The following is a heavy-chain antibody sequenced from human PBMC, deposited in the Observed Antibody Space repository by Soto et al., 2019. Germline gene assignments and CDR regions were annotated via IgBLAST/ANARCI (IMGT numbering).Heavy chain of an antibody. CDR1: GITFSDYF. D-gene: IGHD2-2*01. CDR2: ISDSSRSI. V-gene: IGHV3-11*01. J-gene: IGHJ4*02. Sequence: PGGSLRLSCAASGITFSDYFMSWVRRAPGKGLGWVSYISDSSRSIYYADSVKGRFTISRDNAKNSLYLQMNSLRVEDTAVYYCARILYCSSTSCFGGGFDSWGQGTLVTVSS. CDR3: ARILYCSSTSCFGGGFDS.